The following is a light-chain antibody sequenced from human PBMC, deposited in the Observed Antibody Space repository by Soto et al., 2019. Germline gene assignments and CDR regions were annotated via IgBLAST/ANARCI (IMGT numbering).Light chain of an antibody. CDR1: QSISSY. CDR3: QQSYSTPRT. CDR2: AAS. J-gene: IGKJ1*01. Sequence: DIQVTQSPSSVSSSVGDRVTITCPSSQSISSYLNWYQQKPVKAPKLLIYAASSLQSGFPSRFSGSGSGTDFTLTISSLQPEDFATYYCQQSYSTPRTFGQGSKVDIK. V-gene: IGKV1-39*01.